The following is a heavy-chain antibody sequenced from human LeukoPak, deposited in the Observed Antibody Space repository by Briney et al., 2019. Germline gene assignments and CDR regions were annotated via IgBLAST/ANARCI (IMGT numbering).Heavy chain of an antibody. CDR1: GFSFNSYT. D-gene: IGHD2/OR15-2a*01. Sequence: GGSLRLSCLASGFSFNSYTMNWVREAPGKGLEWISTISPVSSYTWYAESVKGRFTISRDNPKNSLYLQMDSLRAEDTAVYYCVRDVSRRIGMDVWGQGTTVTVPS. V-gene: IGHV3-21*01. CDR2: ISPVSSYT. CDR3: VRDVSRRIGMDV. J-gene: IGHJ6*02.